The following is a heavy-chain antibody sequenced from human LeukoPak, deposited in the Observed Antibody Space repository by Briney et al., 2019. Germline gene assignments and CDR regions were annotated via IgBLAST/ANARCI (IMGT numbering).Heavy chain of an antibody. V-gene: IGHV1-18*01. CDR2: ISAYNGNT. CDR3: ARDRYYDSSGSDY. D-gene: IGHD3-22*01. Sequence: ASVKVSCKASGYTFTSYGINWVRQAPGQGLEWMGWISAYNGNTNCAQELQGRVTMTTDTSTTTAYMELRSLRSDHTAVYYCARDRYYDSSGSDYWGQGTLVTVSS. J-gene: IGHJ4*02. CDR1: GYTFTSYG.